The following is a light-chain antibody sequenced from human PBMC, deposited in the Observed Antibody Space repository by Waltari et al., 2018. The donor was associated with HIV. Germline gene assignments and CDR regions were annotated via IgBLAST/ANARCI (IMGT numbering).Light chain of an antibody. CDR2: RVT. J-gene: IGLJ2*01. CDR1: NSAVGGYNY. CDR3: SSYSPTSTVI. V-gene: IGLV2-14*01. Sequence: QSALTQPASVSGSPGQSITISCIGTNSAVGGYNYFSWYHQHPRKAPKLLIYRVTNWPSGISNRFSGSKSGNTASLTISGLQAEDEADYYCSSYSPTSTVIFGGGTKLTVL.